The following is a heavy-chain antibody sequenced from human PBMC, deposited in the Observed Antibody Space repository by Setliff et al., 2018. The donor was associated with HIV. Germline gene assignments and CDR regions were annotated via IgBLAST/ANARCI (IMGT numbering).Heavy chain of an antibody. D-gene: IGHD2-8*01. J-gene: IGHJ5*02. V-gene: IGHV3-7*03. CDR1: GFTFSDFW. CDR3: ARVLLRTNPLYGVASNWFDP. CDR2: ISPEGNKK. Sequence: GGSLRLSCAASGFTFSDFWMYWVRQAPGKGLEWVANISPEGNKKYYVGFVKGRFTSSRDNAKSSLFLQMSGLRPEDTAVYYCARVLLRTNPLYGVASNWFDPWGQGTLVTVSS.